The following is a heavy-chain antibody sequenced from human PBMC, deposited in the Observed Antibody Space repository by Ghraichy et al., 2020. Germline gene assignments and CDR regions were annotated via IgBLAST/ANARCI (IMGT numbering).Heavy chain of an antibody. J-gene: IGHJ6*02. V-gene: IGHV3-7*03. D-gene: IGHD2/OR15-2a*01. Sequence: ESLNISCEASGFTISSSWMSWVRQAPGKGLEWVANIKQDGSEEYYVASVRGRFTISRDNGKNSLYLQMNSLRAEDTALYYCAKDRYPSQYCGLDVWGQGTTVTVSS. CDR3: AKDRYPSQYCGLDV. CDR1: GFTISSSW. CDR2: IKQDGSEE.